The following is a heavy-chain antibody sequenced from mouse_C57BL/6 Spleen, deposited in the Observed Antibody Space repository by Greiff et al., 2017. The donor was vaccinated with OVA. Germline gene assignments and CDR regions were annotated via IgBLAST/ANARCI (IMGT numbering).Heavy chain of an antibody. V-gene: IGHV1-54*01. Sequence: QVQLKQSGAELVRPGTSVTVSCKASGYAFTNYLIAWVKQRPGQGLEWIGVINPGSGGTNYNEKFKGKATLTADKSSSTAYMQLSSLTSEDSAVYFCARGYSNYFDDWGQGTTLTVSS. CDR2: INPGSGGT. CDR1: GYAFTNYL. CDR3: ARGYSNYFDD. J-gene: IGHJ2*01. D-gene: IGHD2-5*01.